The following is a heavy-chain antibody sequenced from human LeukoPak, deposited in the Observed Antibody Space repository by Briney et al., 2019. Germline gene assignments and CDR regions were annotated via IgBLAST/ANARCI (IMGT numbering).Heavy chain of an antibody. Sequence: QPGGSLRLSCAASGFTVSSNYMSWVRQAPGKGLEWVSVIYSGGSTYYADSVKGRFTISRDNAKNTLYLQMNSLRAEDTAVYYCARDRYSGSYSDYWGQGTLVTVSS. CDR2: IYSGGST. J-gene: IGHJ4*02. CDR1: GFTVSSNY. D-gene: IGHD1-26*01. V-gene: IGHV3-53*01. CDR3: ARDRYSGSYSDY.